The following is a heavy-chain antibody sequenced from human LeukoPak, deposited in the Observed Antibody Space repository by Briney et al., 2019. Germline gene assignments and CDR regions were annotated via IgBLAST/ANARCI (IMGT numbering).Heavy chain of an antibody. V-gene: IGHV4-38-2*02. J-gene: IGHJ3*02. CDR1: GYSISSGYY. D-gene: IGHD2-8*01. CDR3: ARDPPKWMYGDAFDI. CDR2: IYHSGST. Sequence: SETLSLTCTVSGYSISSGYYWGWIRQPPGKGLEWIGSIYHSGSTYYNPSLKSRVTISVDTSKNQFSLKLSSVTAADTAVYYCARDPPKWMYGDAFDIWGQGTMVTVSS.